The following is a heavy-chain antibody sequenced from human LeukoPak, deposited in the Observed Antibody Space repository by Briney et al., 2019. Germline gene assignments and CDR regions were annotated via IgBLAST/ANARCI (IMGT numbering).Heavy chain of an antibody. Sequence: PGGSLRLSCAASGFTFISYAMSWVRQAPGKGLEWVSAIGGSGGSTYYADSVKGPFTISRDNSKNTLYLQMNSLRPEDTAVYYCAKDPRRSGGVIVTFDYWGQGTLVTVSS. CDR3: AKDPRRSGGVIVTFDY. V-gene: IGHV3-23*01. CDR1: GFTFISYA. D-gene: IGHD3-16*02. J-gene: IGHJ4*02. CDR2: IGGSGGST.